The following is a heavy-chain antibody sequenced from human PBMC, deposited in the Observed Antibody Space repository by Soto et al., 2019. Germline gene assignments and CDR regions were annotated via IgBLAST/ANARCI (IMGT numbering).Heavy chain of an antibody. Sequence: SETLSLTCTVSGGSISSSSYYWGWIRQPPGKGLEWIGSIHYSGTTYHNPSLKSRVTISVDTSKNQFSLRLSSVTAADTAVYYCARHGGLALARTFYFDYWGQGTLVIVSS. D-gene: IGHD3-16*01. J-gene: IGHJ4*02. CDR1: GGSISSSSYY. CDR3: ARHGGLALARTFYFDY. V-gene: IGHV4-39*01. CDR2: IHYSGTT.